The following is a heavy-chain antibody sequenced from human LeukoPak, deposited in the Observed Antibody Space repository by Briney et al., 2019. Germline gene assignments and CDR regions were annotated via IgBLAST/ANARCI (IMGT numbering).Heavy chain of an antibody. D-gene: IGHD2-2*01. Sequence: ASVKVSCKASGGTFSSYAISWVRQAPGQGLEWMGWISAYNGNTNYAQKLQGRVTMTTDTSTSTAYMELRSLRSDDTAVYYCARARYCSSTSCPGSYFDYWGQGTLVTVSS. CDR2: ISAYNGNT. V-gene: IGHV1-18*01. CDR3: ARARYCSSTSCPGSYFDY. CDR1: GGTFSSYA. J-gene: IGHJ4*02.